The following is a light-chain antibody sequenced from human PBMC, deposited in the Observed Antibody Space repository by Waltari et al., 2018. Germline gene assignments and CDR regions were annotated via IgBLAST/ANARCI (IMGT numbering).Light chain of an antibody. V-gene: IGLV2-14*03. Sequence: QSALTQPASVSGSPGQSIPISCTGTSSDVSTSTPVSWYQQHPGKAPKVMIYDVSNRPSGVSNRFSGSKSGNTASLTISGLQPEDEAHYYCSSYSSANIRVFGTGTKVTVL. CDR3: SSYSSANIRV. CDR2: DVS. J-gene: IGLJ1*01. CDR1: SSDVSTSTP.